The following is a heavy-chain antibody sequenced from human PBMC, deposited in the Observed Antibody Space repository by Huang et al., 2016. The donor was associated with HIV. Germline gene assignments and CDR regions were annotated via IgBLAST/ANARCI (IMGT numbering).Heavy chain of an antibody. V-gene: IGHV1-69*13. J-gene: IGHJ3*01. Sequence: QVQLVQSGAEVRKPGSSVKVSCRASGGSFNHFGINWVRQAPGQGLEWMGGIIPRVGKRNDSQRFQGRGTITAYETTGVVYMELSSLRSDDTAVYFCAKRGGAWGSPYAFDLWGPGTMVTVSS. CDR3: AKRGGAWGSPYAFDL. CDR2: IIPRVGKR. D-gene: IGHD3-16*01. CDR1: GGSFNHFG.